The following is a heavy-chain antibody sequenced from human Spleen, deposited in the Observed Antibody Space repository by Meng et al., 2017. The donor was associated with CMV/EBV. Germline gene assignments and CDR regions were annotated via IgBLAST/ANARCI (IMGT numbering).Heavy chain of an antibody. CDR1: GYTFTGYY. V-gene: IGHV1-2*02. Sequence: ASVKVSCKASGYTFTGYYMHWVRQAPGQGLEWMGWINPNSGGTNYAQKFQGRVTMTRDTSISTAYMELSRLRSDDTAVYYCARVPVATNCSSTSCYYYYYGMDVWGQGTTVTVSS. J-gene: IGHJ6*02. CDR3: ARVPVATNCSSTSCYYYYYGMDV. CDR2: INPNSGGT. D-gene: IGHD2-2*01.